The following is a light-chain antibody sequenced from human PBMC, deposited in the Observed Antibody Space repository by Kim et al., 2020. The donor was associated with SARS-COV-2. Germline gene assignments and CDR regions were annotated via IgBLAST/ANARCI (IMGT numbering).Light chain of an antibody. Sequence: ALGQTVRVTCQGDSLRNFDASWYQQRPGQAPVLVIFGENNRPSGIPDRFSGSSSGNTASLTITGAQAEDEADYYCGSRDSSGSHGVFGGGTKLTVL. J-gene: IGLJ3*02. CDR1: SLRNFD. CDR3: GSRDSSGSHGV. CDR2: GEN. V-gene: IGLV3-19*01.